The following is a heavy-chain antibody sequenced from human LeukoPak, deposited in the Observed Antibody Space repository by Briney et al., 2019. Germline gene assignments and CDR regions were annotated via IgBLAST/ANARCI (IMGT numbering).Heavy chain of an antibody. V-gene: IGHV3-11*01. J-gene: IGHJ4*02. CDR2: ISSSGSTI. D-gene: IGHD1-26*01. CDR1: GFTFSDYY. CDR3: AREATTGLIDY. Sequence: GGSPRLSCAASGFTFSDYYMSWIRQAPGKGLEWVSYISSSGSTIYYADSVKGRFTISRDNAKNSLYLQMNSLRAEDTAVYYCAREATTGLIDYWGQGTLVTVSS.